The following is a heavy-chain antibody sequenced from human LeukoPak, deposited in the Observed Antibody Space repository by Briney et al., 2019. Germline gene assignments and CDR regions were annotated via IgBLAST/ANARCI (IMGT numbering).Heavy chain of an antibody. CDR3: AGIRYMVAANGDY. J-gene: IGHJ4*02. V-gene: IGHV1-2*02. D-gene: IGHD2-15*01. CDR1: GYTFTGYY. CDR2: INPNSGGT. Sequence: ASVKVSCKASGYTFTGYYMHWVRQAPGQGLEWMGWINPNSGGTNYAQKLQGRVTMTTDTSTSTAYMELRSLRSDDTAVYYCAGIRYMVAANGDYWGQGTLVAVSS.